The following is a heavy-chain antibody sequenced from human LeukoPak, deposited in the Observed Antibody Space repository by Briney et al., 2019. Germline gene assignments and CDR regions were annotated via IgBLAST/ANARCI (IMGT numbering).Heavy chain of an antibody. D-gene: IGHD1-7*01. CDR2: IASNTDGGTT. CDR1: HFTFTNRW. V-gene: IGHV3-15*07. CDR3: TTRTTTTIY. Sequence: GGSLRLSCAASHFTFTNRWMNWVRQAPGKGLEWVGRIASNTDGGTTDYAAPVKGRFTISRDDSKNALYLQMNSLKTEDTALYYCTTRTTTTIYWGQGTMVTVSS. J-gene: IGHJ4*02.